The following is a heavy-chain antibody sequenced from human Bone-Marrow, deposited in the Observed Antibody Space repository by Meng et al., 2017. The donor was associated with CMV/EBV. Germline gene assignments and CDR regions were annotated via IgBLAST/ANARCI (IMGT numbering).Heavy chain of an antibody. CDR1: SYY. J-gene: IGHJ4*02. CDR3: ARTAYYDFWSGYPLDY. D-gene: IGHD3-3*01. Sequence: SYYWSWIRQPPGKGLEWIGEINHSGSTNYNPSLKSRVTISVDTSKNQFSLKLSSVTAADTAVYYCARTAYYDFWSGYPLDYWGQGTLVTVSS. CDR2: INHSGST. V-gene: IGHV4-34*01.